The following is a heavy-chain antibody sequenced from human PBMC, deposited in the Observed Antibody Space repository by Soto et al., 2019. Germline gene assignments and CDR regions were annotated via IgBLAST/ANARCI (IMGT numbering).Heavy chain of an antibody. Sequence: QVQLVESWGGVVQPGRSLRLSCAASGFTFSDFGMHWVRQAPGKGLEWVAVISYDGSNKYYADSVKGRFTISRDDSKNTLFLQMNSLRAEDTAVYYCARGGHSGWYLDYWGQGTLVTVSS. J-gene: IGHJ4*02. CDR3: ARGGHSGWYLDY. CDR2: ISYDGSNK. V-gene: IGHV3-30*03. D-gene: IGHD6-19*01. CDR1: GFTFSDFG.